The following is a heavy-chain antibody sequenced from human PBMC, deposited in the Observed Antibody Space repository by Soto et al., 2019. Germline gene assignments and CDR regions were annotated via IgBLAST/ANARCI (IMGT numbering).Heavy chain of an antibody. CDR1: GFTFSSYA. Sequence: QVQLVESGGGVVQPGRSLRLSCAASGFTFSSYAMHWVRQAPGKGLEWVAVISYDGSNKYYADSVKGRFTISRDNSKNTLYLQMNSLRAEDTAVYYCARESPPLWFGELTPHRSGWGQGTLVTVSS. CDR3: ARESPPLWFGELTPHRSG. J-gene: IGHJ4*02. V-gene: IGHV3-30-3*01. D-gene: IGHD3-10*01. CDR2: ISYDGSNK.